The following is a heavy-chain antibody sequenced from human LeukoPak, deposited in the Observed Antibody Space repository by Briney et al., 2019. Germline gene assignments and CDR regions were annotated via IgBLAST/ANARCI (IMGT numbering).Heavy chain of an antibody. D-gene: IGHD5-18*01. CDR3: ARVEDRYGQTSFDY. CDR1: VDSVSSNTAT. CDR2: TYYRSKWYN. Sequence: SQTLSLTSAISVDSVSSNTATCNCIRHSPSSCLEWLGRTYYRSKWYNHYAVSVKSRITINPDTSKNQFSLQLNSVTPEDTAVYYCARVEDRYGQTSFDYWGQGTLVTVSS. V-gene: IGHV6-1*01. J-gene: IGHJ4*02.